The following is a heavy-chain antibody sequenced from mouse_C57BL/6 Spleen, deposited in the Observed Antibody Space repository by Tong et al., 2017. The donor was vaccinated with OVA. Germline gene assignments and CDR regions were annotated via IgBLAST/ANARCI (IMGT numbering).Heavy chain of an antibody. Sequence: VQLQESGAELVKPGASVKISCKASGYAFSSYWMNWVKQRPGKGLEWIGQIYPGDGDTNYNGKFKGKGTLTVNKSSSTAYMELRSLTADDSAVYYCTRGALVVATKWYFDVWGTGTTVTVSS. CDR2: IYPGDGDT. V-gene: IGHV1-80*01. D-gene: IGHD1-1*01. CDR1: GYAFSSYW. CDR3: TRGALVVATKWYFDV. J-gene: IGHJ1*03.